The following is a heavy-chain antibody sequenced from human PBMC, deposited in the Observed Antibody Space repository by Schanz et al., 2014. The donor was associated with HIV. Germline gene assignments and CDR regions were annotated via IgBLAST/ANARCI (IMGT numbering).Heavy chain of an antibody. V-gene: IGHV1-2*02. J-gene: IGHJ4*02. Sequence: QVQLVQSGAEVKKPGASVKVSCKASGYTFSNYDINWVRQAIGQGLEWMGWINPNSGGTNYAQKFQGRVTISRDTSISTAYMEVSRLRSDDTAVYYCASAGFDDSSGYPDYWGQGTLVTVSS. CDR1: GYTFSNYD. D-gene: IGHD3-22*01. CDR3: ASAGFDDSSGYPDY. CDR2: INPNSGGT.